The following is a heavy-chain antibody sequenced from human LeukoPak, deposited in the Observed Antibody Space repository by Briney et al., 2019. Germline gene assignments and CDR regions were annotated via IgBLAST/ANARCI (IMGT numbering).Heavy chain of an antibody. CDR1: GYTFTGYY. D-gene: IGHD5-24*01. V-gene: IGHV1-2*02. J-gene: IGHJ4*02. CDR3: ARDGTGVYNLVQY. Sequence: ASVKVSCKASGYTFTGYYMHWVRQAPGQGLEWMGWINPNSGGTNYAQKFQGRVTMTRDTSISAVYMELSRLRSDDTAVYYCARDGTGVYNLVQYWGQGALVTVSS. CDR2: INPNSGGT.